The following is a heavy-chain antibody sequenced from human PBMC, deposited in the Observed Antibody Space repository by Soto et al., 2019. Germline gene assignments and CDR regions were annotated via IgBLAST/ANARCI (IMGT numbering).Heavy chain of an antibody. CDR2: ISPHNGNT. CDR1: GYTFNTYF. Sequence: HVQLVQSGGELKKPGASVKVSCNTSGYTFNTYFITWVRQAPGQGLEWMGWISPHNGNTNYAEKFQGRVTMTADTITKTAYMELRNLRIEDTAVYYCARDTGNSFDYWGQGTPVTVSS. CDR3: ARDTGNSFDY. J-gene: IGHJ4*02. V-gene: IGHV1-18*01.